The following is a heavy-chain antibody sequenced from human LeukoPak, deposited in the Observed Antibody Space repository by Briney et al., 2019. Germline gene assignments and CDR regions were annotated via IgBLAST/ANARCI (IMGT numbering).Heavy chain of an antibody. CDR3: ARVGYSGFEPLFDH. CDR2: ISTDGYTT. D-gene: IGHD5-12*01. V-gene: IGHV3-74*01. Sequence: GGSLRLSCAASGLAFSAYKMHWVRQAPRKGLVWVSRISTDGYTTDYADFVQGRFTASRDNTKNTWSLEMNSLRAEDTAVYYCARVGYSGFEPLFDHWGQGTLVTVSS. CDR1: GLAFSAYK. J-gene: IGHJ4*02.